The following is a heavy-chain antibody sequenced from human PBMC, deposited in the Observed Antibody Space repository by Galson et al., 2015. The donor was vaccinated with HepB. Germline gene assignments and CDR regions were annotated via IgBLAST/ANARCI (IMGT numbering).Heavy chain of an antibody. J-gene: IGHJ4*02. CDR1: GFTFSSYA. Sequence: SLRLSCAASGFTFSSYAMSWVRQAPGKGLEWVSAISGSGGSTYYADSVKGRFTISRDNSKNTLYLQMNSLRAEDTAVYYCAKDGLGMITFGGVIVIPDFDYWGQGTLVTVSS. CDR2: ISGSGGST. D-gene: IGHD3-16*02. CDR3: AKDGLGMITFGGVIVIPDFDY. V-gene: IGHV3-23*01.